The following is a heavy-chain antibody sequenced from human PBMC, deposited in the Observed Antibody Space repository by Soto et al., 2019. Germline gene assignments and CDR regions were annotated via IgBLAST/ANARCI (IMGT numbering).Heavy chain of an antibody. Sequence: SETLCLTCTVAGGSISGYYWSWIRQPPGKGLEWIGYIYYSGSTNYNPSLKSRVTISVDTSKNKFSLKLSSVTAADTAVYYCARERAHLGYEWWFDLWGQGTTVTVSS. J-gene: IGHJ5*01. D-gene: IGHD3-22*01. CDR3: ARERAHLGYEWWFDL. V-gene: IGHV4-59*01. CDR2: IYYSGST. CDR1: GGSISGYY.